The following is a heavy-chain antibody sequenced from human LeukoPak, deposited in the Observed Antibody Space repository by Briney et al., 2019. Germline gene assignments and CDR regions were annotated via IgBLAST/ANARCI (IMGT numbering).Heavy chain of an antibody. CDR2: ISGSGGST. D-gene: IGHD6-19*01. CDR3: ATIRIAVALDY. Sequence: GGSLRLSCVGSGFTFGNYAMNWVRQAPGKGLEWVSAISGSGGSTYYADSVKGRFTISRDNSKNTLYLQMNSLRAEDTAVYYCATIRIAVALDYWGQGTLVTVSS. CDR1: GFTFGNYA. J-gene: IGHJ4*02. V-gene: IGHV3-23*01.